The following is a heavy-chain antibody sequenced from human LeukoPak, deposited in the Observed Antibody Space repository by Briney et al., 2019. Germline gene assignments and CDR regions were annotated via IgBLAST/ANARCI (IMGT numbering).Heavy chain of an antibody. Sequence: GGSLRLSCAASGFTFSSYGMHWVRQAPGKGLEWVAFIRYDGSNKYYADSVKGRFTISRDNSKNTLYLQMNSLRAEDTAVYYCAKQLFLRYYYGMDVWGQGTTVTVSS. CDR2: IRYDGSNK. V-gene: IGHV3-30*02. J-gene: IGHJ6*02. CDR3: AKQLFLRYYYGMDV. D-gene: IGHD1-1*01. CDR1: GFTFSSYG.